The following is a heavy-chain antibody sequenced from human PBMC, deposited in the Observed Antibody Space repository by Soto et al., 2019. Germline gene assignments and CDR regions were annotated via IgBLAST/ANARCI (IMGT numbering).Heavy chain of an antibody. J-gene: IGHJ4*02. V-gene: IGHV3-7*01. CDR2: INPVESEK. CDR3: ARDPAWGSLDY. Sequence: EVQLVESGGGLVQPGGSLRLSCAASRFTFSNSWMSWVRQAPGKGLEWVADINPVESEKYYVDSVKGRFTVSRDNAKNSLYLQMNSLRVEDTALYYCARDPAWGSLDYWGLGTLVTVSS. D-gene: IGHD7-27*01. CDR1: RFTFSNSW.